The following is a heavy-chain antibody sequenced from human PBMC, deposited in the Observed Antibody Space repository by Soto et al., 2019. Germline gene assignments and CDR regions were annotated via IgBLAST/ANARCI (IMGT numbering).Heavy chain of an antibody. CDR1: GGSISSCGYY. CDR2: IYYSGST. D-gene: IGHD4-17*01. J-gene: IGHJ2*01. CDR3: ARGGDYISTVTTSYWYFDL. V-gene: IGHV4-31*03. Sequence: QVQLQESGPGLVKPSQTLSLTCTVSGGSISSCGYYWSWILQQPGKGLEWIGYIYYSGSTYYNPSLKSRVTISVDTSKNQFSLKLSSVTASDTAVYYCARGGDYISTVTTSYWYFDLWGRGTLVTVSS.